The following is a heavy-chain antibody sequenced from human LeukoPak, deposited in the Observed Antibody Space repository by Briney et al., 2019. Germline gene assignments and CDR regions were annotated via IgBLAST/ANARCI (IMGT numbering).Heavy chain of an antibody. CDR3: ARHSGLGVVSPYFDY. CDR1: GASISSSGHD. J-gene: IGHJ4*02. D-gene: IGHD2-21*01. CDR2: MNYGGRT. Sequence: SETLSLTCTVSGASISSSGHDWGWIRQPPGKGLEWIGTMNYGGRTHYNPSLKSRVTMSVDTSKSQFSLNLNSVTAADTAVYYCARHSGLGVVSPYFDYWGQGTLVTASS. V-gene: IGHV4-39*01.